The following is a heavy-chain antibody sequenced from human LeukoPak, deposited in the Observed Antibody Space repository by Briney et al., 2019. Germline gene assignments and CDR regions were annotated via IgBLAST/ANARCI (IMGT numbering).Heavy chain of an antibody. CDR1: GGSFSGYY. CDR3: ARRGLLWFGEPNWFDP. CDR2: INHSGST. V-gene: IGHV4-34*01. Sequence: SETLSLTCAVYGGSFSGYYWSRIRQPPGKGLEWIGEINHSGSTNYNPSLKSRVTISVDTSKNQFSLKLSSVTAADTAVYYCARRGLLWFGEPNWFDPWGQGTLVTVSS. D-gene: IGHD3-10*01. J-gene: IGHJ5*02.